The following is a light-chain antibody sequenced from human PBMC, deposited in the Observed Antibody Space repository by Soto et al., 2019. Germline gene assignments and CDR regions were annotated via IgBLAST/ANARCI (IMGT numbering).Light chain of an antibody. V-gene: IGKV3-15*01. J-gene: IGKJ4*01. Sequence: EVLVTQSPATLSVSPGERAALSCRASQSVSSNLAWYQQKPGQAPRLLIYGASTRATGIPARFSGSGSGTDFTLTISSLQSEDFALYYCQQYNDWPLTFGGGTKVEI. CDR3: QQYNDWPLT. CDR2: GAS. CDR1: QSVSSN.